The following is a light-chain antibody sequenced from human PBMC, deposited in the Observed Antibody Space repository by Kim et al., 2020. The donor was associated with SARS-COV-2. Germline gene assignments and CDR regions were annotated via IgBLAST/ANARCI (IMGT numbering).Light chain of an antibody. V-gene: IGKV3-15*01. CDR3: QQYKDWYT. Sequence: LSVSPGERATLSCRASQSVSSNLAWYPQKPGQGPRVLIYDASTRVRGIPARFSGSGSGTEFTLTIDSLQSEDFAIYYCQQYKDWYTFGQGTKLEIK. CDR1: QSVSSN. CDR2: DAS. J-gene: IGKJ2*01.